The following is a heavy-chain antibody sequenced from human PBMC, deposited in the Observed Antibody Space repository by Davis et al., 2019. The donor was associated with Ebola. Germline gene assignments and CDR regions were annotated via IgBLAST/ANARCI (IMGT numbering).Heavy chain of an antibody. V-gene: IGHV3-11*06. CDR1: GFTFSDYY. D-gene: IGHD1-26*01. CDR2: ISSSSSYT. Sequence: GESLKISCAASGFTFSDYYMSWIRQAPGKGLEWVSYISSSSSYTNYADSVKGRFTISRDNAKNSLYLQMNSLRAEDTAVYYCARAQRIVGPLDAFDIWGQGTMVTVSS. CDR3: ARAQRIVGPLDAFDI. J-gene: IGHJ3*02.